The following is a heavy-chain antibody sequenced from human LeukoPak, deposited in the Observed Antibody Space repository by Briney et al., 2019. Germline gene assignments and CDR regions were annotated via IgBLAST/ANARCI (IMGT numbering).Heavy chain of an antibody. CDR3: ARDGRNCSSTSCYTYMDV. J-gene: IGHJ6*03. Sequence: GGSLRLSCAASGFTFSSYAMSWVRQAPGKGLEWISYISSSSHAIYYADSLKGRFTISRDNAKNSLYLQMNSLRAEDTAVYYCARDGRNCSSTSCYTYMDVWGKGTTVTVSS. CDR1: GFTFSSYA. D-gene: IGHD2-2*02. CDR2: ISSSSHAI. V-gene: IGHV3-48*04.